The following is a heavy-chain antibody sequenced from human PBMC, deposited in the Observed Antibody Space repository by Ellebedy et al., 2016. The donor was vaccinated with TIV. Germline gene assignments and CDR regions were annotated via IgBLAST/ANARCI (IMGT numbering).Heavy chain of an antibody. J-gene: IGHJ2*01. CDR3: ARAIYGASYL. D-gene: IGHD4-17*01. CDR1: GFTFSNYG. Sequence: GGSLRLSCAASGFTFSNYGMSWVRQAPGRALEWVSHITSYSSATYYANSVKGRFTISRDDAGNSLYLQMSSLGAEDTAVYYCARAIYGASYLWGRGTLVTISS. V-gene: IGHV3-48*04. CDR2: ITSYSSAT.